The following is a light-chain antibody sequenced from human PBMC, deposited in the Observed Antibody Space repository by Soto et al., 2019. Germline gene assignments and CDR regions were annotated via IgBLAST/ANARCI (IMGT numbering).Light chain of an antibody. CDR2: EVN. CDR3: SSYAGASTRDV. J-gene: IGLJ1*01. V-gene: IGLV2-8*01. Sequence: QSVLTQPASASGSPGQSVTISCTGTGSDIGGYNFVSWYQQHPGKVPKLIIYEVNNRPSGVPYRFSDSKTGNTAALTVSGLQAADEAAHYCSSYAGASTRDVFGTGTKVTVL. CDR1: GSDIGGYNF.